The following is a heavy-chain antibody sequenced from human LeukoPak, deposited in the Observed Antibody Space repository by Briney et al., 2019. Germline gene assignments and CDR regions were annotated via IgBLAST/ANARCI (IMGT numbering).Heavy chain of an antibody. J-gene: IGHJ4*02. Sequence: PGRSLTLSCAASGFTFSSYAMHWVRQAPGKGLEWVAVITYDGSNKYYADSVRGRFTISRDNSKNTLYLQMNSLRAEDTAVYYCARDISADIVLVPAAMCLDYWGEGTLVTVPS. CDR2: ITYDGSNK. CDR3: ARDISADIVLVPAAMCLDY. CDR1: GFTFSSYA. V-gene: IGHV3-30-3*01. D-gene: IGHD2-2*01.